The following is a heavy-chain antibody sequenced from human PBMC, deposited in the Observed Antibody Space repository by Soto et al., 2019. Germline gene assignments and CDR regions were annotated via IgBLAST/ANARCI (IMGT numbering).Heavy chain of an antibody. CDR3: AREILEVVRGVKFHYGMDV. CDR2: IYYSGST. D-gene: IGHD3-10*01. V-gene: IGHV4-31*03. CDR1: GGSISSGGYY. J-gene: IGHJ6*02. Sequence: QVQLQESGPGLVKPSQTLSLTCTVSGGSISSGGYYWSWIRQHPGKGLEWIGYIYYSGSTYYNPSLKRRVTISVDTSKNQCSLKLSSVTAADTAVYYCAREILEVVRGVKFHYGMDVWGQGTTVTVSS.